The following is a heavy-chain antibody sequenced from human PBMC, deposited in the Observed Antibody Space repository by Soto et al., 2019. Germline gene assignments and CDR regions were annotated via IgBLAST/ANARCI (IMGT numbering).Heavy chain of an antibody. CDR1: GDTYSSYE. D-gene: IGHD6-19*01. CDR2: IVPVYGTA. J-gene: IGHJ4*02. V-gene: IGHV1-69*12. Sequence: QVQLVQSGAEVKKPGSSVKVSCKASGDTYSSYEINWVRQAPGLGLEWMGGIVPVYGTANYAPKFQGRVTLIADVSTGTTYMELSSLRSEDTAVYFCAREAARHSSGWHYWGQGTLFTVSS. CDR3: AREAARHSSGWHY.